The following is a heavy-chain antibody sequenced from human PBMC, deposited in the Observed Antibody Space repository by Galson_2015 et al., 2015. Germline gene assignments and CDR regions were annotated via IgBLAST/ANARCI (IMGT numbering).Heavy chain of an antibody. Sequence: QSGAEVKKPGESLQISCKGSGYSFTSYWIGWVRQMPGKGLEWMGIIYPGDSDTRYSPSFQGQVTISADKSISTAYLQWSSLKASDTAMYYCARQYDFWSGYTDAFDIWGQGTMVTVSS. CDR3: ARQYDFWSGYTDAFDI. D-gene: IGHD3-3*01. CDR1: GYSFTSYW. J-gene: IGHJ3*02. CDR2: IYPGDSDT. V-gene: IGHV5-51*01.